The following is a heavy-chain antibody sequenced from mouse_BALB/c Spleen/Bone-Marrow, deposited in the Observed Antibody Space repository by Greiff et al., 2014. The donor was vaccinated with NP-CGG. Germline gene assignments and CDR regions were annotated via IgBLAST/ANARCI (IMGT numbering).Heavy chain of an antibody. Sequence: EVQLQQSGPGLVKPSQTVSLTCTVTGISITTGNYRWSWIRQFPGNKLEWIGYIYYSGTITYNPSLTSLTTITRDTSKNQFFLEMNSLTAEDTATYYCARDGGLRGYAMDYWGQGTSVTVSS. V-gene: IGHV3-5*02. D-gene: IGHD2-4*01. CDR1: GISITTGNYR. CDR2: IYYSGTI. CDR3: ARDGGLRGYAMDY. J-gene: IGHJ4*01.